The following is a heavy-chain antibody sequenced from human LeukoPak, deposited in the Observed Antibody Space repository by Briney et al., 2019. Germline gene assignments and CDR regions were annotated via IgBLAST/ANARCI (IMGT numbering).Heavy chain of an antibody. Sequence: SETLSLTCAVYGGSFSGYYWSWIRQPPGKGLEWIGEINHSGSTNYNPSLKSRVTISVDTSKNQFSLKLSSVTAADTAVYYCARSPTYCSSTSCYSYYFDYWGQGTLVTVSS. CDR1: GGSFSGYY. CDR3: ARSPTYCSSTSCYSYYFDY. J-gene: IGHJ4*02. CDR2: INHSGST. V-gene: IGHV4-34*01. D-gene: IGHD2-2*01.